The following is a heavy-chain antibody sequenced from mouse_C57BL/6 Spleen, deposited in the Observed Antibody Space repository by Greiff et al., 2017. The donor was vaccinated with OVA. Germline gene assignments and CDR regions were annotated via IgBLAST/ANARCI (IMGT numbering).Heavy chain of an antibody. J-gene: IGHJ4*01. V-gene: IGHV1-9*01. CDR1: GYTFTGYW. CDR3: ARGRAYYYGGRPFYAMDY. CDR2: ILPGSGST. D-gene: IGHD1-1*01. Sequence: VQLQQSGAELMKPGASVKLSCKATGYTFTGYWIEWVKQRPGHGLEWIGEILPGSGSTNYNEKFKGKATFTADTSSNTAYMQLSSLTTEDSAIYYCARGRAYYYGGRPFYAMDYWGQGTSVTVSS.